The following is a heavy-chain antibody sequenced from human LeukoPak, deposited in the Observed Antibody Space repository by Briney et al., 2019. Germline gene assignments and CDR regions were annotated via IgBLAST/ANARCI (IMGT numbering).Heavy chain of an antibody. J-gene: IGHJ4*02. CDR1: GFTFSSYA. CDR3: AKRTGALSPYYFDY. V-gene: IGHV3-23*01. CDR2: ISGSGGST. Sequence: GGSLRLSCASSGFTFSSYAMSWVGPAPGKGLDWVSAISGSGGSTYSADSVKGRFTISRDNSKNTLYLQMNSLRAEDTAVYYCAKRTGALSPYYFDYWGQGTLVTVSS. D-gene: IGHD1-14*01.